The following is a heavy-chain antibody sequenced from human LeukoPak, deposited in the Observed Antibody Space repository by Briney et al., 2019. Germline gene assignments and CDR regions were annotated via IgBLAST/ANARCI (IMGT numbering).Heavy chain of an antibody. Sequence: PSETLSLTCAVYGGSFSGYYWSWIRQPAGKGLEWIGRIYTSGSTNYNPSLKSRVTMSVDTSKNEFSLKLSSVTAADTAVYYCAALRPFSTSYYFDYWGQGTLVTVSS. D-gene: IGHD2/OR15-2a*01. CDR2: IYTSGST. V-gene: IGHV4-59*10. CDR1: GGSFSGYY. J-gene: IGHJ4*02. CDR3: AALRPFSTSYYFDY.